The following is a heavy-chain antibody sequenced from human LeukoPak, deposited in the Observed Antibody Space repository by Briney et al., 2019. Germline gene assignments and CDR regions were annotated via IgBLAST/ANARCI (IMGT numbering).Heavy chain of an antibody. CDR1: GFTFSSYG. CDR2: ISYDGSNK. V-gene: IGHV3-30*03. CDR3: ARGYVVRGLAYWFDP. Sequence: GRSLRLSCAASGFTFSSYGMHWVRQAPGKGLEWVAVISYDGSNKYYADSVKGRFTISRENAKNSLSLQMNSLRAGDTAVYYCARGYVVRGLAYWFDPWGQGTLVTVSS. D-gene: IGHD3-10*01. J-gene: IGHJ5*02.